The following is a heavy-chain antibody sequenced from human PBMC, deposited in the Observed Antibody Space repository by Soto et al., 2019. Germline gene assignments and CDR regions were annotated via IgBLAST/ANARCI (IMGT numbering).Heavy chain of an antibody. Sequence: QVQLQESGPGLVEPSQTLSLTCTVSGGSISSGDYDWSWIRQPPGKDLEWIGHIYNSGNTYSNPSLKSRVTISVDTSKNQFSLKLSSVTAADTAVYYCARGPSGDKVDYWGQGTLLTVSS. J-gene: IGHJ4*02. CDR3: ARGPSGDKVDY. CDR2: IYNSGNT. D-gene: IGHD1-26*01. V-gene: IGHV4-30-4*01. CDR1: GGSISSGDYD.